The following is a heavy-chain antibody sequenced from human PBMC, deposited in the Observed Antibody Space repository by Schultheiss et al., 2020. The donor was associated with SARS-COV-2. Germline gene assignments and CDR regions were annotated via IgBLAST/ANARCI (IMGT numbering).Heavy chain of an antibody. V-gene: IGHV3-48*03. Sequence: GGSLRLSCAASGFTFSSYEMNWVRQAPGKGLEWVSYISSSGSTIYYADSVKGRFTISRDNSKNTLYLQMNSLRAEDTAVYYCASRYDFWSGDPQNWFDPWGQGTLVTVSS. D-gene: IGHD3-3*01. CDR3: ASRYDFWSGDPQNWFDP. J-gene: IGHJ5*02. CDR1: GFTFSSYE. CDR2: ISSSGSTI.